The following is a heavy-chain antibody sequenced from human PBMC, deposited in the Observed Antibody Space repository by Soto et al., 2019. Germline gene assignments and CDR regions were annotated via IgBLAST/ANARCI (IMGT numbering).Heavy chain of an antibody. V-gene: IGHV3-30-3*01. Sequence: ESGGGVVQPGRSLRLSCAASGFTFSSYAMHWVRQAPGKGLEWVAVISYDGSNKYYADSVKGRFTISRDNSKNTLYLQMNSLRAEDTAVYYCASLCAGGRCSWYFDLWGRGTLVTVSS. D-gene: IGHD3-16*01. J-gene: IGHJ2*01. CDR2: ISYDGSNK. CDR1: GFTFSSYA. CDR3: ASLCAGGRCSWYFDL.